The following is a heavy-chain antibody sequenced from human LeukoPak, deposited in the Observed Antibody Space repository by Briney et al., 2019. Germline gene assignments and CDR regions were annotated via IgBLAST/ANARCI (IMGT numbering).Heavy chain of an antibody. CDR1: GGSISSGDYY. J-gene: IGHJ4*01. V-gene: IGHV4-30-4*01. CDR2: IYYSGST. Sequence: SETLSLTCTVSGGSISSGDYYWSWIRQPPGKGLEWIGYIYYSGSTYYNPSLKSRVTISVDTSKNQFSLKLSSVTAADTAVYFCAYNRNFALDNWGQGTLVTVSS. D-gene: IGHD1-14*01. CDR3: AYNRNFALDN.